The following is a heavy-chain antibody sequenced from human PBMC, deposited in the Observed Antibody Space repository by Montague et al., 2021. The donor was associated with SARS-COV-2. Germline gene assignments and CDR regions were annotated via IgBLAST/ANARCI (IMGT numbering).Heavy chain of an antibody. V-gene: IGHV4-31*03. CDR3: SGGVVAAPGYFDY. J-gene: IGHJ4*02. Sequence: TLSLTCTVSGGSFNSDAYCWSWLRPHTEKGLVWIAHFYYSGNNYYTPSIRSRVALSVDTSKKQFSLNLTSATAAAAATYYCSGGVVAAPGYFDYWGQGTLVTVSS. CDR2: FYYSGNN. D-gene: IGHD2-15*01. CDR1: GGSFNSDAYC.